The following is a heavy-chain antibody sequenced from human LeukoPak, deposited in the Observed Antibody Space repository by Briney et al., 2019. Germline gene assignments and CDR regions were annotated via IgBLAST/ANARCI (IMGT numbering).Heavy chain of an antibody. J-gene: IGHJ4*02. D-gene: IGHD5-18*01. V-gene: IGHV1-2*02. CDR3: AREIREGFPYFDY. Sequence: ASVKVSCKTSGYTFTGYYIHWVRQAPGQGLEWMGWINPNIGGTRYAQKFQGRVTMTMDTSITTAYMEVSRLRSDDAAVYYCAREIREGFPYFDYWGRGTPVTVSS. CDR2: INPNIGGT. CDR1: GYTFTGYY.